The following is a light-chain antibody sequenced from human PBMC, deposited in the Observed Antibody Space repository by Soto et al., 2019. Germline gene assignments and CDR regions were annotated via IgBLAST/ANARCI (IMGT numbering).Light chain of an antibody. CDR1: QSVSSD. V-gene: IGKV3-15*01. Sequence: EIGMTQAPATLSVSPGERATLSCWASQSVSSDLAWYQQKPGQAPRLVMFGTSTRATGIPARFSGSGSGTEFNLTISSLQFEDFPVYYCQQYKNRPFTFGPGTKVEIK. CDR2: GTS. CDR3: QQYKNRPFT. J-gene: IGKJ3*01.